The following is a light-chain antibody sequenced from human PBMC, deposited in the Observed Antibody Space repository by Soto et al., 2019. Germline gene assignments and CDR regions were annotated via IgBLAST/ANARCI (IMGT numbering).Light chain of an antibody. V-gene: IGKV3-15*01. CDR2: GAS. Sequence: EIVMTQSPDTLSVSPGERATLSCRASQSVSSNLAWYQQKPGQAPRPLIYGASTRATGIPARFSGSGSGTEFTLTISSLQSEDFAVYYCQQYNNWPITFGQGTRLEIK. J-gene: IGKJ5*01. CDR1: QSVSSN. CDR3: QQYNNWPIT.